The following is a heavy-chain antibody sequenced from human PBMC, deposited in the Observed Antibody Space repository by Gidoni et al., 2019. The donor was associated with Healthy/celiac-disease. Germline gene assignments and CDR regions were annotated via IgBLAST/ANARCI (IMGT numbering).Heavy chain of an antibody. CDR2: ISWNSGSI. D-gene: IGHD4-17*01. CDR1: GVTFDDYA. V-gene: IGHV3-9*01. CDR3: AKDPDYGGKEIAFDF. J-gene: IGHJ3*01. Sequence: EVQLVESGGGWVQPGRSLRLSCAASGVTFDDYAMHWVRQAPGKGLEWVSGISWNSGSIGYADSVQGRFTISRDNAKNSLYLQMNSLRAEDTALYYCAKDPDYGGKEIAFDFWGQGTMVTVSS.